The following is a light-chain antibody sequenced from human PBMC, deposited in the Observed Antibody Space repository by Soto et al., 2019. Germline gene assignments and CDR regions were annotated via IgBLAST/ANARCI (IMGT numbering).Light chain of an antibody. CDR2: LEGSGSY. J-gene: IGLJ3*02. Sequence: QPVLTQSSSASASLGSSVKLTCTLSSGHSSYIIAWHQQPPGKAPRYLMKLEGSGSYNKGSGVPDRFSGSSSGADRYLTISNLQFEDEADYYCETWDSNTRVFGGGTKVTVL. CDR1: SGHSSYI. V-gene: IGLV4-60*02. CDR3: ETWDSNTRV.